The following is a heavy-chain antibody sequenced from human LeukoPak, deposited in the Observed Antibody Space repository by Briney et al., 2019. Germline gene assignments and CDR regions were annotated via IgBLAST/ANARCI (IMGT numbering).Heavy chain of an antibody. CDR2: ISSGSSYI. Sequence: PGGSLRLSCAASEFTFSSYSMNWVRQAPGKGLEWVSSISSGSSYIYYADSVKGRFTISRDNAKNSLYLQMNSLRAEDTAVYYCARGANGYDRDYWGQGTLVTVSS. V-gene: IGHV3-21*01. J-gene: IGHJ4*02. D-gene: IGHD3-9*01. CDR3: ARGANGYDRDY. CDR1: EFTFSSYS.